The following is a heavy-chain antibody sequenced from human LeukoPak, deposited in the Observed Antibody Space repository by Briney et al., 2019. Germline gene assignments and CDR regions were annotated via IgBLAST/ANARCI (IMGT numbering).Heavy chain of an antibody. J-gene: IGHJ3*02. V-gene: IGHV4-38-2*01. CDR2: IYHSGST. D-gene: IGHD4/OR15-4a*01. CDR1: VFSIQCGYY. CDR3: AKSEGSFCIGANCHAFDI. Sequence: SETLSLTCAVSVFSIQCGYYGGWIRQPPGKGLEWIGSIYHSGSTYYNPSLKSRVTISVDTSKNQFSLKLSPVTAGNTALFFCAKSEGSFCIGANCHAFDIWGQGAMVTVSS.